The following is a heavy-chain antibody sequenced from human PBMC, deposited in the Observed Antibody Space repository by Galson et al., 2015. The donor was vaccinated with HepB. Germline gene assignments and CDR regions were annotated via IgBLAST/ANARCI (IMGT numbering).Heavy chain of an antibody. J-gene: IGHJ4*02. CDR3: ARDRVATIDFDY. D-gene: IGHD5-12*01. V-gene: IGHV3-11*01. Sequence: SLRLSCAASGFTFSNYYMSWIRQAPGKGLEWVSYIGSAGTSKYYADSVKGRFTISRDKAKNSLYLQMNSLRADDTAVYYCARDRVATIDFDYWGQRTLVTVSS. CDR1: GFTFSNYY. CDR2: IGSAGTSK.